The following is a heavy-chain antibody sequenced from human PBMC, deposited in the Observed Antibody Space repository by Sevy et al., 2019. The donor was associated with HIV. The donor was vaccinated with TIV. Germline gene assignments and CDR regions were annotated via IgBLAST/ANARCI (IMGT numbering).Heavy chain of an antibody. V-gene: IGHV3-30-3*01. CDR2: ISYDGSNK. Sequence: GGSLRLSCAASGFTFSSYAMHWVRQAPGKGLEGVAVISYDGSNKYYADSVKGRFTISRDNSKNTLYLQMNSLRAEDTAVYYCARVGASSSWDGGSYGMDVWGQGTTVTVSS. CDR3: ARVGASSSWDGGSYGMDV. D-gene: IGHD6-13*01. J-gene: IGHJ6*02. CDR1: GFTFSSYA.